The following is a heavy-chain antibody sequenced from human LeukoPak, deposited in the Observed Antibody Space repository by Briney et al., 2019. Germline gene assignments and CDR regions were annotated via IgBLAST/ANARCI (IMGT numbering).Heavy chain of an antibody. CDR1: GFTFSSYG. V-gene: IGHV3-30*18. Sequence: GGSLRLSCAASGFTFSSYGMHWVRRAPGKGLEWVAVISYDGGNKYYADSVKGRFTISRDNSKNTLYLQMNSLRAEDTAVYYCAKDQGSSGNLFDYWGQGTLVTVSS. J-gene: IGHJ4*02. CDR2: ISYDGGNK. D-gene: IGHD3-22*01. CDR3: AKDQGSSGNLFDY.